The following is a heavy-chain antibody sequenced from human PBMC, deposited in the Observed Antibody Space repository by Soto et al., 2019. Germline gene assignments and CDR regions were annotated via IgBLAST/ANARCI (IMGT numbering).Heavy chain of an antibody. J-gene: IGHJ6*03. Sequence: QVQLVESGGGVVQPGRSLRLSCAASGFTFSSYGMHWVRQALGKGLEWVAVIWYDGSNKYYADSVKGRFTISRDNSKNTLYLQMNSLRAEDTAVYYCARFGYCSSTSCSGNYYMDVWGKGTTVTVSS. V-gene: IGHV3-33*01. D-gene: IGHD2-2*03. CDR1: GFTFSSYG. CDR3: ARFGYCSSTSCSGNYYMDV. CDR2: IWYDGSNK.